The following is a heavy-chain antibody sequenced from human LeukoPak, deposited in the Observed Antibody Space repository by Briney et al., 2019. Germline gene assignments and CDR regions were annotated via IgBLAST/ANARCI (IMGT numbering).Heavy chain of an antibody. D-gene: IGHD3-22*01. V-gene: IGHV3-30*02. Sequence: PGGSLRLSCAASGFTFSSYGMHWVRQAPGKGLEWVAFIRYDGSNKYYADSVKGRFTISRDNSKNTLYLQMNNLRAEDTAVYYCAKDYWDYYDSSGSTFDYWGQGTLVTVSS. CDR2: IRYDGSNK. J-gene: IGHJ4*02. CDR3: AKDYWDYYDSSGSTFDY. CDR1: GFTFSSYG.